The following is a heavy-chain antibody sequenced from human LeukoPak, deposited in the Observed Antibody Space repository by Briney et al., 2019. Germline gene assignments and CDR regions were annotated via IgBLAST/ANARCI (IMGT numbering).Heavy chain of an antibody. J-gene: IGHJ5*01. Sequence: SETLSLTCTVSGYSISSGYYWGWIRQPPGKGLEWIGSIYHSGSTYYNPSLKSRVTMSVDTSKNQFSLKLRSVTAADTAVYYCVSPKTNGWFDSWGQGSLVTVSS. CDR2: IYHSGST. CDR1: GYSISSGYY. V-gene: IGHV4-38-2*02. D-gene: IGHD2-8*01. CDR3: VSPKTNGWFDS.